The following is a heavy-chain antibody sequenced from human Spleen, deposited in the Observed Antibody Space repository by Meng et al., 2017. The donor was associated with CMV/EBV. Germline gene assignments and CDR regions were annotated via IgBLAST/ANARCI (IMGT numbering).Heavy chain of an antibody. CDR3: ASASPRYYDWLFPREFDY. V-gene: IGHV3-33*01. D-gene: IGHD3-9*01. J-gene: IGHJ4*02. CDR1: GFTFSSYG. CDR2: LWFDGSNK. Sequence: GESLKISCAASGFTFSSYGMHWVRQAPGKGLEWVAVLWFDGSNKYYADSVKGRFAISRDNSKNTLYLQMNSLRAEDTAVYYCASASPRYYDWLFPREFDYWGLGTLVTVSS.